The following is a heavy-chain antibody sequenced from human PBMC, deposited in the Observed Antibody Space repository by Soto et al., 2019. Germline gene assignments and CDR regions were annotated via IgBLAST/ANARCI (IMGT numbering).Heavy chain of an antibody. CDR1: GGTFSSYA. D-gene: IGHD3-9*01. CDR2: IIPIFGTA. J-gene: IGHJ6*02. V-gene: IGHV1-69*01. Sequence: QVQLVQSGAEVKKPGSSVKVSCKASGGTFSSYAISWVQQAPGQGLEWMGGIIPIFGTANYAQKFQGRVTITADESTSTAYMELSSLRSEDTAVYYCAQGATGYYRRVDYYYGMDVWGQGTTVTVSS. CDR3: AQGATGYYRRVDYYYGMDV.